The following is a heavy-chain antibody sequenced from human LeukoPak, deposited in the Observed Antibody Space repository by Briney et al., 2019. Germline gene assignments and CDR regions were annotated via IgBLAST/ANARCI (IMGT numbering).Heavy chain of an antibody. Sequence: PGGSLRLSCAASGFTFSSYAMSWVRQAPGKGLGWVSTISDSGGSTYYADSVKGRFTISRDNSKNTLYLQMNSLRAEDTAVYCCAKKPSSGYYYIDYWGQGTLVTVSS. J-gene: IGHJ4*02. CDR2: ISDSGGST. CDR1: GFTFSSYA. V-gene: IGHV3-23*01. D-gene: IGHD3-22*01. CDR3: AKKPSSGYYYIDY.